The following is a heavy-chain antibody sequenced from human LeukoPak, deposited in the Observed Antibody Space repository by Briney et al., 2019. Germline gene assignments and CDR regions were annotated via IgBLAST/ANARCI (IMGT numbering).Heavy chain of an antibody. CDR3: ARELCSTTTCYFDY. V-gene: IGHV4-59*01. J-gene: IGHJ4*02. CDR2: IYYTGST. CDR1: GGSISSYY. D-gene: IGHD2-2*01. Sequence: PSETLSPTCSVSGGSISSYYWSWIRQPPGKGLEWIGYIYYTGSTNYNPSLKSRVTISVDTSKNQFSPKLNSVTAADTAVYYCARELCSTTTCYFDYWGQGTLVTVSS.